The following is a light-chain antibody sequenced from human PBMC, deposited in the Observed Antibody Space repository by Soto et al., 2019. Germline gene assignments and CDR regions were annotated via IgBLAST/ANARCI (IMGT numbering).Light chain of an antibody. V-gene: IGKV3-15*01. J-gene: IGKJ2*01. CDR2: GAS. CDR3: QQEDT. CDR1: QSVSSN. Sequence: EIVMTQSPATLSVSPGERATLSCRASQSVSSNLAWYQQKPGQAPRLLIYGASTRATGIPARFSGSGSGTEFTLTISSLQYEDFAVYYCQQEDTFGQGTKLEIK.